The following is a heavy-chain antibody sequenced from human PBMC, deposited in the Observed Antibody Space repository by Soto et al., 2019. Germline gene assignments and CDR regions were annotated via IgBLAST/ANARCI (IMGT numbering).Heavy chain of an antibody. J-gene: IGHJ4*02. V-gene: IGHV1-18*01. CDR1: GYTFTSYG. D-gene: IGHD3-3*01. CDR3: ARGFLEWLSPSFDY. Sequence: QVQLVQSGAEVKKPGASVKVSCKASGYTFTSYGISWVRQAPGQGPEWMGWISAYNGNANYAQKLQGRVTMTTDTAXSTAYMELRSMRSDDTAVYYCARGFLEWLSPSFDYWGQGTLVTVSS. CDR2: ISAYNGNA.